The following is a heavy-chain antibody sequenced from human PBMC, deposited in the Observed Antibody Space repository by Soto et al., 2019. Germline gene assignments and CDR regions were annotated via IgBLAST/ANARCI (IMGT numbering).Heavy chain of an antibody. CDR3: ARAPDGLYSSSRNFDS. CDR1: GFTFSSYS. D-gene: IGHD6-13*01. V-gene: IGHV3-21*01. J-gene: IGHJ4*02. CDR2: ISSSNNYI. Sequence: EVQLVESGGGLVKPGGSLRLSCAASGFTFSSYSMNWVRQAPGKGLEWVSSISSSNNYIYYADSVKGRFTISRDNAKNSLYLQMNSLRAEDTAVYYCARAPDGLYSSSRNFDSWGQGTLVTVSS.